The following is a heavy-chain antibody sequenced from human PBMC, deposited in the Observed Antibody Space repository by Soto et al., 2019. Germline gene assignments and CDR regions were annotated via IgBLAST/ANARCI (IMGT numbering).Heavy chain of an antibody. J-gene: IGHJ4*02. CDR3: ANTYSDYREDY. D-gene: IGHD4-17*01. CDR2: ISGRGGTT. Sequence: EVQLLESGGGLVQPGGSLRLSCAASGFTFSSYAMSWVRQAPGKGLDWVSTISGRGGTTYYADSVKGRFTISRDNSKNTLYLQMSSLRAEDTAVYYCANTYSDYREDYWGQGSLVTVSS. V-gene: IGHV3-23*01. CDR1: GFTFSSYA.